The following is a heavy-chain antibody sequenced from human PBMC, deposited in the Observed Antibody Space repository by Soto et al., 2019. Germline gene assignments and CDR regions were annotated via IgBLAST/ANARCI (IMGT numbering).Heavy chain of an antibody. J-gene: IGHJ4*02. CDR1: GYTFTHYG. V-gene: IGHV1-18*01. CDR2: ITGYNGNT. D-gene: IGHD5-12*01. CDR3: ARDDGRRRYDRFDS. Sequence: QVQLVQSGAEVKKPGASVKVSCKASGYTFTHYGISWVRQAPGQGLEWMGWITGYNGNTYYAQKLQGRVTMTTDTSTSTAYMELRSLSSDDTAVYYCARDDGRRRYDRFDSWGQGTLVTVSS.